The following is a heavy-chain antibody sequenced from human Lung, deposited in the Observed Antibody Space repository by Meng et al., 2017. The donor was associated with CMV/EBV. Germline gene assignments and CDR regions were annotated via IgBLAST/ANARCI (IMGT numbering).Heavy chain of an antibody. Sequence: SETLSLXCAISGDSVSSNSAAWNWIRQSPSRGLEWLGRTYYRSKWYNDYAVSVKSRITINPDTSKNQFSLQLNSVTPEDTAVYCCARGHYDSSGYPIDYWGQGTLVTVSS. J-gene: IGHJ4*02. D-gene: IGHD3-22*01. V-gene: IGHV6-1*01. CDR2: TYYRSKWYN. CDR3: ARGHYDSSGYPIDY. CDR1: GDSVSSNSAA.